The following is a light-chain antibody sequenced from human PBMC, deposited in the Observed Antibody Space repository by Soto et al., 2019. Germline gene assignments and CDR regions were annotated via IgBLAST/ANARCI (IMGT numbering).Light chain of an antibody. V-gene: IGLV2-8*01. CDR2: DVN. Sequence: QSVLTQPPSASGSPGQSVTISCTGTSSDIGTYNYVSWYQQHPGKAPKLIIYDVNKRPSGVPDRFSGSKSGNTASLTVSGLQAEAEADYHCSSYAGANIFAVFGVGTQLTVL. CDR1: SSDIGTYNY. CDR3: SSYAGANIFAV. J-gene: IGLJ7*01.